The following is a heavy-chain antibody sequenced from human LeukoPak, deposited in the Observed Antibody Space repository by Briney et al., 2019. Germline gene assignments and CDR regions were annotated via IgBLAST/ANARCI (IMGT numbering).Heavy chain of an antibody. CDR1: GFTFSSYA. Sequence: GGSLRLSCAASGFTFSSYAMSWARQAPGKGLEWVSAISGSGGSTYYADSVKGRFTISRDNSKNTLYLQMNSLRAEDTAVYYCARATMKAGAFDIWGQGTMVTVSS. J-gene: IGHJ3*02. D-gene: IGHD3-22*01. CDR2: ISGSGGST. CDR3: ARATMKAGAFDI. V-gene: IGHV3-23*01.